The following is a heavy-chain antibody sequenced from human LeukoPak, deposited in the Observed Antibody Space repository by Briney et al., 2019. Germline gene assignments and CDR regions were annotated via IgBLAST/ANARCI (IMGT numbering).Heavy chain of an antibody. Sequence: SETLSLTCTVSGDSISSYYWSWIRQPPGKGLEWIGYIYYSGSTNYNPSLKSRVTISVDTSKNQFSLKLSSVTAADTAVYFCARHTNRLDAFGIWGQGTMVTVSS. J-gene: IGHJ3*02. CDR1: GDSISSYY. CDR3: ARHTNRLDAFGI. CDR2: IYYSGST. D-gene: IGHD3-3*01. V-gene: IGHV4-59*08.